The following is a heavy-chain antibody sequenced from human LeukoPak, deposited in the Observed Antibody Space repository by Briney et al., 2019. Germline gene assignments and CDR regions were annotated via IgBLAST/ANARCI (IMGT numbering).Heavy chain of an antibody. CDR1: GYTFTSYG. D-gene: IGHD2-2*03. CDR3: ARLDIVVVPAAPYYYYMDV. V-gene: IGHV1-18*01. Sequence: RWASVKVSCKASGYTFTSYGVSWVRQAPGQGLEWMGWISAYNGNTNYAQKLQGRVTMTTDTSTSTAYMELRSLRSDDTAVYYCARLDIVVVPAAPYYYYMDVWGKGTTVTVSS. CDR2: ISAYNGNT. J-gene: IGHJ6*03.